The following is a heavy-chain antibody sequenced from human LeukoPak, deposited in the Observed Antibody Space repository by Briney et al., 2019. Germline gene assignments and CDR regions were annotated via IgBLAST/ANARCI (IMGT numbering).Heavy chain of an antibody. CDR2: ISSSGSTI. J-gene: IGHJ4*02. Sequence: GGSLRLSCAASGFTFSTYYMSWVRQAPGKGLEWVSYISSSGSTIYYADSVKGRFTISRDNAKNSLYLQMNSLRAEDTAVYYCARDLRLVRGVMDDYWGQGTLVTVSS. D-gene: IGHD3-10*01. V-gene: IGHV3-48*03. CDR1: GFTFSTYY. CDR3: ARDLRLVRGVMDDY.